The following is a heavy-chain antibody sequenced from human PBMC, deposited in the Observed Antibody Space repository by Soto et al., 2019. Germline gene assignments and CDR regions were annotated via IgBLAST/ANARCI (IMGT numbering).Heavy chain of an antibody. V-gene: IGHV3-30-3*01. CDR3: GRVGDIVVGVAPPTS. J-gene: IGHJ4*02. Sequence: QVQLVESGGGVVQPGRSLRLSCAASGFTFSSYAMHWVRQAPGKGLEWVAVISYDGSNKYYADSVKGRFTISRDNSKNTLYLQMNSLRAEDTAVYYCGRVGDIVVGVAPPTSWGQGTLVTVSS. CDR1: GFTFSSYA. D-gene: IGHD2-15*01. CDR2: ISYDGSNK.